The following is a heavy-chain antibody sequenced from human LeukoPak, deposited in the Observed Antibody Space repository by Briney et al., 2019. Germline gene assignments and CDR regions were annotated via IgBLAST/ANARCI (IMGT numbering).Heavy chain of an antibody. J-gene: IGHJ6*03. CDR3: ARSAEHCNNGVCFTDYYMDV. D-gene: IGHD2-8*01. Sequence: ASVKVSCKASGYTFTGYYMHWVRQAPGQGLEWLGRINPNSGDTNYAQNLHGRVTMTRDTSITTAYMELNSLTSDDTAVYFCARSAEHCNNGVCFTDYYMDVWGKGTTVTVSS. CDR1: GYTFTGYY. V-gene: IGHV1-2*06. CDR2: INPNSGDT.